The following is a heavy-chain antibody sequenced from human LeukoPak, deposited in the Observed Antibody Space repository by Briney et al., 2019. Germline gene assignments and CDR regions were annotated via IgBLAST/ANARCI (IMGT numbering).Heavy chain of an antibody. V-gene: IGHV3-66*01. CDR2: IYSGGST. CDR1: GFTVSSNY. D-gene: IGHD6-19*01. Sequence: GGSLRLSCAASGFTVSSNYMSCVRQAPGKGLEWVSVIYSGGSTYYADSVKGRFTISRDNSKNTLYLQMNSLRAEDTAVYYCARGLAVAGLDYWGQGTLASVSS. J-gene: IGHJ4*02. CDR3: ARGLAVAGLDY.